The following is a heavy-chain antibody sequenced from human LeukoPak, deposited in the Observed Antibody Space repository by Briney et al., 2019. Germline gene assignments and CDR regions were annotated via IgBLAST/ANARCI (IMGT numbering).Heavy chain of an antibody. CDR2: ISYDGSNK. D-gene: IGHD3-22*01. CDR1: GFTFSSYG. Sequence: PGGSLRLSCAASGFTFSSYGMHWVRQAPGKGLEWVAVISYDGSNKYYADSVKGRFTISRDNSKNTLYLQMNSLRAEDTAVYYCAKYYDSSGYYYLDYWGQGTLVTVSS. CDR3: AKYYDSSGYYYLDY. J-gene: IGHJ4*02. V-gene: IGHV3-30*18.